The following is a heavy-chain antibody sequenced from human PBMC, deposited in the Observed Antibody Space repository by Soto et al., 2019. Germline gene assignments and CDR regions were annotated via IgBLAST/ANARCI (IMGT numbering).Heavy chain of an antibody. J-gene: IGHJ6*02. Sequence: QVQLQESGPGLVKPSETLSLTCTVSGGSVSSGSYYWSWIRQPPGKGLEWSGYIYYSGSTNYNPSLKSRVTISVDTSKNQFSLKLSSVTAADTAVYYCAREYYDFWSGYYTSYYYYGMDVWGQGTTVTVSS. CDR2: IYYSGST. D-gene: IGHD3-3*01. CDR3: AREYYDFWSGYYTSYYYYGMDV. V-gene: IGHV4-61*01. CDR1: GGSVSSGSYY.